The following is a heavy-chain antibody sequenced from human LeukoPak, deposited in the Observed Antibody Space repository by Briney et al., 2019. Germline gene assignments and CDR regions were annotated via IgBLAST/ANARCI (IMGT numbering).Heavy chain of an antibody. J-gene: IGHJ4*02. CDR2: ISYDGSNK. Sequence: QSGGSLRLSCAASGFTFSSYAMHWVRQAPGKGLEWVAVISYDGSNKYYADSVKGRFTISRDNSKSTLYLQMNSLRAEDTAVYYCARFGAAPFDYWGQGTLVTVSS. CDR1: GFTFSSYA. D-gene: IGHD3-3*01. CDR3: ARFGAAPFDY. V-gene: IGHV3-30-3*01.